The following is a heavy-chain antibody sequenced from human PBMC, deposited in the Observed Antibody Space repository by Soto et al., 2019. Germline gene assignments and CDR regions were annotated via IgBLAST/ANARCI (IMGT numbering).Heavy chain of an antibody. CDR3: ASGKWSLDY. V-gene: IGHV3-11*01. Sequence: GGSLRLSCVTSGITLSDNYMTWIRQAPGKGLEWLSYISNSDYTTYYADSVKGRFTISRDNAKNSLYLQLNGLRVEDTAVYYCASGKWSLDYWGQGILVTVSS. J-gene: IGHJ4*02. D-gene: IGHD2-8*01. CDR1: GITLSDNY. CDR2: ISNSDYTT.